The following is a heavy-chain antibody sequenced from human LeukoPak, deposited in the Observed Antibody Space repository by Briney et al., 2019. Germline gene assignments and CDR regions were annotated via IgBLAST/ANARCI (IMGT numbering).Heavy chain of an antibody. Sequence: GGSLRLSCAASGFTFSTYGMHWVRQAPGKGLEWVAVIWYDGSNKYYADSVKGRFAISRDNSKNTLYLQMNSLRAEDTAVYYCARNYGSGSYYPFDYWGQGTLVTVSS. D-gene: IGHD3-10*01. J-gene: IGHJ4*02. CDR3: ARNYGSGSYYPFDY. CDR1: GFTFSTYG. CDR2: IWYDGSNK. V-gene: IGHV3-33*01.